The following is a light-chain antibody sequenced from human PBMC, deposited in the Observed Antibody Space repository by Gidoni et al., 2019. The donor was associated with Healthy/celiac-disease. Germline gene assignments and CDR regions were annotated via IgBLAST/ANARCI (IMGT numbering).Light chain of an antibody. J-gene: IGKJ4*01. CDR1: QGISSH. Sequence: AIRMTQSPSSFSASTGDRVTITCRASQGISSHLAWYQQKPGKAPKLLIYAASTLQSGVPARFSGSGSGTDFTLTISCLQSEEFATYYCQQYYSYPLTFGGGTKVEIK. CDR2: AAS. V-gene: IGKV1-8*01. CDR3: QQYYSYPLT.